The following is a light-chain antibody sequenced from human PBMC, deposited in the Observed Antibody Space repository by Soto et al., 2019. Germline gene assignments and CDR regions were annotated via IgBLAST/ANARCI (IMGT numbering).Light chain of an antibody. V-gene: IGLV2-11*01. CDR2: DVT. CDR1: SSDVGGYNY. Sequence: QSVLTQPRSVSGSPGQSVTISCTGTSSDVGGYNYVSWYEQHPVKAPKLMIYDVTKRPSGVPDRFSGSKSGNTASLTISGLQAEDEADYYCCSYTSSILFGGGTKLTVL. CDR3: CSYTSSIL. J-gene: IGLJ2*01.